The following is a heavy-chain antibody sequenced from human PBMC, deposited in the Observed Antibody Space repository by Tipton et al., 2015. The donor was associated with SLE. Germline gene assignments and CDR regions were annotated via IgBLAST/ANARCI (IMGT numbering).Heavy chain of an antibody. V-gene: IGHV1-69*01. J-gene: IGHJ5*02. CDR3: ARAGSGSAGFDP. CDR2: IIPIFGTA. CDR1: GGTFSSYA. D-gene: IGHD3-10*01. Sequence: QSGAEVKKPGSSVKVSCKASGGTFSSYAISWVRQAPGQGLEWMGGIIPIFGTAHYAQKFQGRGTITADESTSTAYMDLSSLRSEDAARDFCARAGSGSAGFDPWCHGTLVTVSS.